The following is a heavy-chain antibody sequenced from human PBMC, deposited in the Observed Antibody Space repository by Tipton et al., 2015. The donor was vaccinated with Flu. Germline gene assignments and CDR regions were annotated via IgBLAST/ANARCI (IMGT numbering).Heavy chain of an antibody. V-gene: IGHV3-7*03. D-gene: IGHD4-17*01. J-gene: IGHJ2*01. CDR1: GFTFSSYW. CDR3: AKDHYGDRITHWYFDL. CDR2: IKQDGSEK. Sequence: SLRLSCAASGFTFSSYWMSWVRQAPGKGLEWVANIKQDGSEKYYVDSVKGRFTISRDNAKNSLYLQMNSLRAEDTAVYYCAKDHYGDRITHWYFDLWGRGTLVTVSS.